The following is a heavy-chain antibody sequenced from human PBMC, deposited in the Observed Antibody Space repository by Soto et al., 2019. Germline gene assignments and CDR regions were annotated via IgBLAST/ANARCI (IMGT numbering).Heavy chain of an antibody. D-gene: IGHD6-13*01. Sequence: QVQLQESGPGLVKPSETLSLTCTVSGGSISSYYWSWIRQPAGKGLEWIGRIYTSGSTNYNPSLKSRVTMSVDTSKNQFSLKLSSVTAADTAVYYCARDHPDSTTEGYYYYYGMDVWGQGTTVTVSS. CDR2: IYTSGST. J-gene: IGHJ6*02. CDR1: GGSISSYY. V-gene: IGHV4-4*07. CDR3: ARDHPDSTTEGYYYYYGMDV.